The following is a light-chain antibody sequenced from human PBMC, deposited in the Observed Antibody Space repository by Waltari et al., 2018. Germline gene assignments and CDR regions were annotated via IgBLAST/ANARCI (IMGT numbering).Light chain of an antibody. CDR1: RRVRSN. CDR3: QQYHTWPRT. Sequence: EIMLTQSPGALSVSPGERATLSCRASRRVRSNLVWVQQKPGQAPRLLIYGASTRATDIPARFSGSGSATEFTLTISSMQSEDFAVYYCQQYHTWPRTFGQGTKLDIK. CDR2: GAS. J-gene: IGKJ2*01. V-gene: IGKV3-15*01.